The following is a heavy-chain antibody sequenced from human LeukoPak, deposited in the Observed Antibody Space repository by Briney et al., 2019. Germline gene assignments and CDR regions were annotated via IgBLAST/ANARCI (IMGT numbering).Heavy chain of an antibody. D-gene: IGHD3-10*01. CDR3: AREKGYYGSGADYYYYYYMDV. Sequence: PSETLSLTCAVYGGSFSGYYWSWIRQPPGKGLEWIGEINHSGSTNHNPSLKSRVTISVDTSKNQFSLKLSSVTAADTAVYYCAREKGYYGSGADYYYYYYMDVWGKGTTVTVSS. CDR2: INHSGST. CDR1: GGSFSGYY. J-gene: IGHJ6*03. V-gene: IGHV4-34*01.